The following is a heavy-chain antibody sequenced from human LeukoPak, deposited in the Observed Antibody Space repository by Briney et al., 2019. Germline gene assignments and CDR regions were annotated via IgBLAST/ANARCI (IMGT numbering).Heavy chain of an antibody. Sequence: SETLSLACAVYGGSFSGYYWSWIRQPPGKGLEWIGEMNHSGSTNYNPSLKSRVTISVDTSKNQFSLKLSSVTAADTAVYYCARLSRPPTYYYDSSGRRGFDYWGQGTLVTVSS. D-gene: IGHD3-22*01. CDR3: ARLSRPPTYYYDSSGRRGFDY. CDR1: GGSFSGYY. CDR2: MNHSGST. V-gene: IGHV4-34*01. J-gene: IGHJ4*02.